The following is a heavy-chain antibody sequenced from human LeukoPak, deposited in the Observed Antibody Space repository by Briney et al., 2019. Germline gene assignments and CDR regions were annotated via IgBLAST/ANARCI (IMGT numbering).Heavy chain of an antibody. CDR1: GYTFTGYY. CDR3: ARDRGCSGGSCYFS. J-gene: IGHJ4*02. CDR2: INPNSGGT. D-gene: IGHD2-15*01. Sequence: ASVKVSCKASGYTFTGYYMHWVRQAPGQGLEWMGWINPNSGGTNYAQKFQGRFTMTRDTSISTAYMELSSLRSDDTAVYYCARDRGCSGGSCYFSWGQGTLVTVSS. V-gene: IGHV1-2*02.